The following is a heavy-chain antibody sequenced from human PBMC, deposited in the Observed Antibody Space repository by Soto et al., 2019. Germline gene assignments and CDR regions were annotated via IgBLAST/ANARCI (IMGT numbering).Heavy chain of an antibody. J-gene: IGHJ6*02. CDR3: AKVSIAAAGTDYYGMDV. Sequence: GGSLRLSCAASGFTFDDYTMHWVRQAPGKGLEWVSLISWDGGSTYYADSVKGRFTISRDNSKNSLYLQMNSLRTEDTALYYCAKVSIAAAGTDYYGMDVWGQGTTVTVSS. D-gene: IGHD6-13*01. CDR2: ISWDGGST. V-gene: IGHV3-43*01. CDR1: GFTFDDYT.